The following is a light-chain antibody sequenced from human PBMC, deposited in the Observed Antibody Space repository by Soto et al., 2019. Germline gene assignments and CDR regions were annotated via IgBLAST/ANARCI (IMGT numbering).Light chain of an antibody. Sequence: QSALTQPASVSGSPGQSITISCTGTSSDVGSYNLVSWYQQHPGKAPKLMIYEGSKRPSGVSNRFSGSKSGNTASLTISGIQAEDEADYYCCSYAGSSTYVFGPGTTLTVL. CDR3: CSYAGSSTYV. V-gene: IGLV2-23*01. J-gene: IGLJ1*01. CDR2: EGS. CDR1: SSDVGSYNL.